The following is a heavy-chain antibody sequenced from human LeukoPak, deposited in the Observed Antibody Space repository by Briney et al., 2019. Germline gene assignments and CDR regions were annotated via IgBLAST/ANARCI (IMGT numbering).Heavy chain of an antibody. D-gene: IGHD3-10*01. Sequence: SETLSLTCTVSGGSISSYYWSWIRQPPGKGLEWIGYIYYSGSTNYNPSLKSRVTISVDTSKNQFSLKLSSVTAADTAVYYCARHAYYYYGSGSREVGFDYWGQGTLVTVSS. CDR2: IYYSGST. CDR1: GGSISSYY. CDR3: ARHAYYYYGSGSREVGFDY. J-gene: IGHJ4*02. V-gene: IGHV4-59*08.